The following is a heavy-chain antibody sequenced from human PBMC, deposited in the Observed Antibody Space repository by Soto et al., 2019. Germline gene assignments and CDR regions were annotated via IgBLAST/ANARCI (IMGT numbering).Heavy chain of an antibody. CDR2: ISAYNGNT. V-gene: IGHV1-18*01. Sequence: QVQLVQSGVEVKKPGASVKVSCKASGYTFTSCGIGWVRQAPGQGLEWMGWISAYNGNTIYAQEFQGRVTMTTDTSMSTAYMELGTLRSDDTAMYYCARLSGCGGGSCYLPDYWGQGTLVTVSS. J-gene: IGHJ4*02. D-gene: IGHD2-15*01. CDR3: ARLSGCGGGSCYLPDY. CDR1: GYTFTSCG.